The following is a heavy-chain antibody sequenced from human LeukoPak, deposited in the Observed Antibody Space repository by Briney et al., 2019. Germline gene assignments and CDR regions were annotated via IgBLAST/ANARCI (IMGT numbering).Heavy chain of an antibody. J-gene: IGHJ6*02. D-gene: IGHD1-14*01. CDR1: GFTLSTYE. Sequence: GGSLRLSCAASGFTLSTYEMNWVRQAPGKGLEWVAYIGRYGITTYYADSVKGRFTISGDNAKNSLNLQMNSLRAEDTAVYYCATLSDRNFYYSYGLDVWGQGTTVTVS. V-gene: IGHV3-48*03. CDR3: ATLSDRNFYYSYGLDV. CDR2: IGRYGITT.